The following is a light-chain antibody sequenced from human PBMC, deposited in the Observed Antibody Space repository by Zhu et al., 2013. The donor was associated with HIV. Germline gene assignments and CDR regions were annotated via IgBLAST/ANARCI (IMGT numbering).Light chain of an antibody. Sequence: QSVLTQPPSVSGAPGQRVTISCTGSASNIGAPYDVHWYQQLPGTAPKLLIYANTNRPSGVPDRFSGSKSGTSASLAISGLRSEDEADYFCQSYGSTTVVFGGGTKLTVL. CDR3: QSYGSTTVV. CDR2: ANT. J-gene: IGLJ2*01. CDR1: ASNIGAPYD. V-gene: IGLV1-40*01.